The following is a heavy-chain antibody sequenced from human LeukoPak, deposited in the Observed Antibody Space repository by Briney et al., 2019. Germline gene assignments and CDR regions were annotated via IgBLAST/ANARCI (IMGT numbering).Heavy chain of an antibody. CDR2: IYYSGST. D-gene: IGHD5-18*01. J-gene: IGHJ4*02. Sequence: SETLSLTCTVSGASISSGGDYWSWIRQHPGKGLEWIGYIYYSGSTYYNPSLKSRVTISEDTSKNLFSLKLTSVTAADTAVYYCASRIGYSYTIDYWGQGTLVTVSS. CDR3: ASRIGYSYTIDY. CDR1: GASISSGGDY. V-gene: IGHV4-31*03.